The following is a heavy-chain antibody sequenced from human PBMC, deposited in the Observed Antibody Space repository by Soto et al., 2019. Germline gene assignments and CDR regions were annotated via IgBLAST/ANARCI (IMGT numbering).Heavy chain of an antibody. J-gene: IGHJ4*02. Sequence: QVQLQQWGAGLLKPSETLSLTCADYGVSFSGYYWTWIRQPPGTGLEWIGEINHSGITNYNPSLKSRFTISVDTSKNQFSLKLTSVTAADTAVDYCSRDKITGVFDYWGQGTLVTVSS. CDR3: SRDKITGVFDY. V-gene: IGHV4-34*01. CDR2: INHSGIT. CDR1: GVSFSGYY. D-gene: IGHD2-8*02.